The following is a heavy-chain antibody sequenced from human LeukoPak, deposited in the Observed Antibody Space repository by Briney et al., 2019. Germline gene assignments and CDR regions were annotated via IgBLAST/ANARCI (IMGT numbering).Heavy chain of an antibody. CDR1: GFSFSFFD. CDR2: IASSIGTNR. V-gene: IGHV3-30*18. J-gene: IGHJ3*02. Sequence: GGSLRLSCAASGFSFSFFDMNWVRQAPGKELEWVAVIASSIGTNRFYTDSVKGRFTISRDFSKNTLYLEMNSLRPEDTGIYYCAKDTSGDYVADPFDIWGQGTMVTVSS. CDR3: AKDTSGDYVADPFDI. D-gene: IGHD4-17*01.